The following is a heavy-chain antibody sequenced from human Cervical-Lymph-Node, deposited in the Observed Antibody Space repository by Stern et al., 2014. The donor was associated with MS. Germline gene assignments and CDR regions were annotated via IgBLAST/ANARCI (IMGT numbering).Heavy chain of an antibody. CDR3: ARHAHDYVWGSYRYTGRWFDP. Sequence: EVQLVQSGAEVKKPGESLRISCKGSGYSFTSYWISWVRQMPGKGLEWMGRIDPSDSYTNYSPSFQGHVTISADKSISTAYLQWSSLKASDTAMYYCARHAHDYVWGSYRYTGRWFDPWGQGTLVTVSS. V-gene: IGHV5-10-1*03. D-gene: IGHD3-16*02. CDR2: IDPSDSYT. CDR1: GYSFTSYW. J-gene: IGHJ5*02.